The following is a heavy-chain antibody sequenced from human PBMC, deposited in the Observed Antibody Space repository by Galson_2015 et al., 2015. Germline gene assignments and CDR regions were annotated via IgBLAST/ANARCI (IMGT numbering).Heavy chain of an antibody. Sequence: SVKVSCKASGYTFTSYGISWVRQAPGQGLEWMGWISAYNGNTNYAQKLQGRVTMTTDTSTSTVYMELSSLRSEDTAVYYCARDPYGDYAVGTYWGQGTLVTVSS. CDR3: ARDPYGDYAVGTY. V-gene: IGHV1-18*01. J-gene: IGHJ4*02. CDR2: ISAYNGNT. CDR1: GYTFTSYG. D-gene: IGHD4-17*01.